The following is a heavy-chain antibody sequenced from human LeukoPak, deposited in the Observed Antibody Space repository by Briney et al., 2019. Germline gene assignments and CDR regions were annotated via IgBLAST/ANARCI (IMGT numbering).Heavy chain of an antibody. V-gene: IGHV3-23*01. CDR2: ISAGGGST. CDR3: AKRIRDTAMAYLDY. Sequence: PGGSLRLSCAASGFTFSSYAMSWVRQAPGKGLEWVSAISAGGGSTYYADSVKGRFTISRDISKNTLCLQMNSLRAEDTAVYYCAKRIRDTAMAYLDYWGQGTLVTVSS. CDR1: GFTFSSYA. D-gene: IGHD5-18*01. J-gene: IGHJ4*02.